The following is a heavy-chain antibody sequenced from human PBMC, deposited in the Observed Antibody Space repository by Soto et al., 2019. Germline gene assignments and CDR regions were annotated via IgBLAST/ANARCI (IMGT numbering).Heavy chain of an antibody. V-gene: IGHV1-18*01. D-gene: IGHD3-10*02. CDR2: ISAYNGNT. CDR1: GYTFTSYG. Sequence: QVQLVQSGAEVKKPGASVKVSCKASGYTFTSYGISWVRQAPGQGLEWMGWISAYNGNTNYAQKLQGRVTITTDTAQNLAYMGLWSLRSDDAALYYCARHRGVFLCLGGAHFSSWAQEPLVSAS. CDR3: ARHRGVFLCLGGAHFSS. J-gene: IGHJ4*02.